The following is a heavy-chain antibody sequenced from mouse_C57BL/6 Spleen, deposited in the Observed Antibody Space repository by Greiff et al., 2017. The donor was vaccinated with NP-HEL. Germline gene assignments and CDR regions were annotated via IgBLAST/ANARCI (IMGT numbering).Heavy chain of an antibody. D-gene: IGHD2-2*01. CDR1: GYTFTSYG. V-gene: IGHV1-81*01. CDR2: IYPRSGNT. CDR3: AKIAHANIANGYLYYFDY. Sequence: QVHVKQSGAELARPGASVKLSCKASGYTFTSYGISWVKQRTGQGLEWIGEIYPRSGNTYYNEKFKGKATLTADKSSSTAYMELRSLTSEDSAVYFCAKIAHANIANGYLYYFDYWGQGTTLTVSS. J-gene: IGHJ2*01.